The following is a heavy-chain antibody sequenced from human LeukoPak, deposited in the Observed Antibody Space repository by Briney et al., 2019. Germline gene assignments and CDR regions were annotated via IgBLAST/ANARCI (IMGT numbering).Heavy chain of an antibody. J-gene: IGHJ4*02. CDR3: ARGIGGSYYVGYYFDY. CDR1: GYTFTSYY. CDR2: INPSGGST. V-gene: IGHV1-46*01. D-gene: IGHD1-26*01. Sequence: ASVKVSCKASGYTFTSYYMHWMRQAPGQGLEWMGIINPSGGSTSYAQKFQGRVTMTRDTSTSTVYMELSSLKSEDTAVYYCARGIGGSYYVGYYFDYWGQGTLVTVSS.